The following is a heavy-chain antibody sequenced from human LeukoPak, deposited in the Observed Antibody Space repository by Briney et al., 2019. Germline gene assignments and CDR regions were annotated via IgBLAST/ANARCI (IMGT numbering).Heavy chain of an antibody. CDR2: IRSKTYGGTT. Sequence: GGSLRLSCPASGFTFGDYAMSWVRQAPGKGLEWVGFIRSKTYGGTTEYAASVNGRFTISRDDSKSIAYLQMNSLKTEDTAAYYCTRMGGTSYGDWFFDLWGRGTLVTVSS. J-gene: IGHJ2*01. CDR1: GFTFGDYA. V-gene: IGHV3-49*04. D-gene: IGHD1-26*01. CDR3: TRMGGTSYGDWFFDL.